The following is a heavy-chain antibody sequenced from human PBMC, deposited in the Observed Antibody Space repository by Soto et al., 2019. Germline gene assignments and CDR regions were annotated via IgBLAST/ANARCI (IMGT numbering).Heavy chain of an antibody. CDR3: ARDQGNTWGFTFDY. CDR2: IWYDGSNK. Sequence: PGGSLRLSCAASGFTFSSYGMHWVRQAPGKGLEWVAVIWYDGSNKYYADSVKGRFTISRDNSKNTLYLQMNSLRAEDTAVYYCARDQGNTWGFTFDYWGQGTLVTVSS. V-gene: IGHV3-33*01. J-gene: IGHJ4*02. D-gene: IGHD7-27*01. CDR1: GFTFSSYG.